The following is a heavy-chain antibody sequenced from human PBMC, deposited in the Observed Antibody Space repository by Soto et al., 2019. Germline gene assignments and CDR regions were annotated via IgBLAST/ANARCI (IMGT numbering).Heavy chain of an antibody. Sequence: TSETLSLTCTVSGGSISSYYGSWIRQPPGKGLEWIGYIYYSGSTNYNPSLKSRVTISVDTSKNQFSLKLSSVTAADTAVYYCARHSPGYCSGGSCYPANYFDYWGQGTLVTVSS. D-gene: IGHD2-15*01. CDR1: GGSISSYY. CDR3: ARHSPGYCSGGSCYPANYFDY. J-gene: IGHJ4*02. V-gene: IGHV4-59*08. CDR2: IYYSGST.